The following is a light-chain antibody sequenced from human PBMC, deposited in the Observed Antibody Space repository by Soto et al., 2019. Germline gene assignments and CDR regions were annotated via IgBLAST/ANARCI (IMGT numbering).Light chain of an antibody. V-gene: IGKV3-15*01. CDR3: HQYYKWSQT. CDR2: DAS. CDR1: QSVRTN. J-gene: IGKJ1*01. Sequence: EIVMTQSPATLSVSPGERATLSCRASQSVRTNIAWYQQKPGQAPRLLIYDASTRATGIPARFSASGSGTEFTLTISSLQSEDFAIYHCHQYYKWSQTFGQGTKVEIK.